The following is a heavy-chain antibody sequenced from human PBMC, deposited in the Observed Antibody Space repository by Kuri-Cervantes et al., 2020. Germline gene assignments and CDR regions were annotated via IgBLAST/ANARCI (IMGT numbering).Heavy chain of an antibody. D-gene: IGHD3-10*01. CDR1: GGSISSGGYY. J-gene: IGHJ2*01. V-gene: IGHV4-39*07. CDR3: ARGAIRITMVRGVPGSWYFDL. Sequence: SETLSLTCTVSGGSISSGGYYWSWIRQPPGKGLEWIGSIYYSGSTYYNPSLKSRVTISVDTSKNQFSLKLSSVTAADTAVYYCARGAIRITMVRGVPGSWYFDLWGRGTLVTVSS. CDR2: IYYSGST.